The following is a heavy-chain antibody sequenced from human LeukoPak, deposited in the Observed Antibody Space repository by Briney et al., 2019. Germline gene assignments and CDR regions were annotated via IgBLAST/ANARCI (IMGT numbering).Heavy chain of an antibody. J-gene: IGHJ5*02. D-gene: IGHD3-9*01. V-gene: IGHV3-74*01. CDR2: INSDGSST. CDR1: GFTFSSYW. CDR3: ARDGAYFMFDP. Sequence: GGSLRLSCAASGFTFSSYWMLWVRHAPGKGLVWVSRINSDGSSTSYADSVKGRFTISRDNAKNTLYLQMNSLRAEDTAVYYCARDGAYFMFDPWGQGTLVTVSS.